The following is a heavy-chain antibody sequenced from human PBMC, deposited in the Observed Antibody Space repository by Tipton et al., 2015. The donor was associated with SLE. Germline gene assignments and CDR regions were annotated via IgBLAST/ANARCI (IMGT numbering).Heavy chain of an antibody. Sequence: SLRLSCAASGFTFSDYDMSWIRQAPGKGPEWVSYISSSGTTIFYADSVKGRFTISRDNAKNSLDLQMDSLRAGDTAVYYCARDNYHYDSSGLYVFDIWGQGTMVTVSS. CDR2: ISSSGTTI. J-gene: IGHJ3*02. V-gene: IGHV3-11*04. CDR1: GFTFSDYD. CDR3: ARDNYHYDSSGLYVFDI. D-gene: IGHD3-22*01.